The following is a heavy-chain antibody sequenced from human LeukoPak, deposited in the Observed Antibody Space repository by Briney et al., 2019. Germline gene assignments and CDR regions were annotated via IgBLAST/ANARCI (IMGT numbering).Heavy chain of an antibody. J-gene: IGHJ4*02. D-gene: IGHD6-19*01. CDR2: MYHSGRP. Sequence: SETLSLTCAVSGDSISSGGNSWSWIRQPPGKGLEWIGYMYHSGRPYYNPSLKSRVTISVDRSKNQFSLRLSSVTAADTAVYYCARGKSSVDYWGQGTLVTVSS. CDR3: ARGKSSVDY. CDR1: GDSISSGGNS. V-gene: IGHV4-30-2*01.